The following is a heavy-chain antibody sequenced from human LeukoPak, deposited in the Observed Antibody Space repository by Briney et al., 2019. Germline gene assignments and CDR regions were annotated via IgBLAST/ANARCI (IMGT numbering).Heavy chain of an antibody. CDR2: ISYDGSNK. Sequence: GGSLRLSCAASGFXFSSYGIHWVRQAPGKGLEWVAVISYDGSNKYYADSVKGRFTISRDNSKNTLYLQMNSLRAEDTAVYYCAKGIQLWSVGDYWGQGTLVTVSS. J-gene: IGHJ4*02. CDR3: AKGIQLWSVGDY. D-gene: IGHD5-18*01. CDR1: GFXFSSYG. V-gene: IGHV3-30*18.